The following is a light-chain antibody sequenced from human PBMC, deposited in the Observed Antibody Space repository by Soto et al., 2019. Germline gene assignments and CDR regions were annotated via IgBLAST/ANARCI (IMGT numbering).Light chain of an antibody. Sequence: QSALTQPASVSGSPGQSITISCTGTSSDFGGYNYVSWYQHHPGKAPKLMIYDVSNRPSGVSNRFSGSKSGNTASLTISGLQAEDEADYYCSSYTSSSTVVFGGGTKVIVL. CDR2: DVS. CDR1: SSDFGGYNY. J-gene: IGLJ2*01. CDR3: SSYTSSSTVV. V-gene: IGLV2-14*03.